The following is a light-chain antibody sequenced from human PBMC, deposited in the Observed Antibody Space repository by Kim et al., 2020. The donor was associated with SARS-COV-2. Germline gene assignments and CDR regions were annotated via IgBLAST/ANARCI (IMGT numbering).Light chain of an antibody. V-gene: IGLV1-51*01. Sequence: QSVLTQPPSVSAARGEKVTISCSGSSSNIGDNYVSWYQQLPGTAPKLLISGNTERPSGIPDRFSGSKSGTSATLGITGLQTGDEADYYCGTWDSSLSAVVFGGGTQLTVL. CDR3: GTWDSSLSAVV. J-gene: IGLJ3*02. CDR1: SSNIGDNY. CDR2: GNT.